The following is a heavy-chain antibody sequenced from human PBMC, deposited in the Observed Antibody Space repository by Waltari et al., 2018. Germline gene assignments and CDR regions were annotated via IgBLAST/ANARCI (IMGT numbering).Heavy chain of an antibody. CDR3: ARGYGGHRV. D-gene: IGHD5-12*01. CDR2: INHSGST. V-gene: IGHV4-34*01. CDR1: GGSFSGYY. Sequence: QVQLQQWGAGLLKPSATLSLTCAVPGGSFSGYYWGGIRPPPGKGLEWIGEINHSGSTNYNPSLKSRVTISVDTSKNQFSLKLSSVTAADTAVYYCARGYGGHRVWGQGTLVTVSS. J-gene: IGHJ4*02.